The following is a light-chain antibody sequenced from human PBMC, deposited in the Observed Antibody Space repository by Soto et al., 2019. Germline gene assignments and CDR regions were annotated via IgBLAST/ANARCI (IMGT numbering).Light chain of an antibody. CDR2: DVS. CDR1: SSDVGGYKY. CDR3: SSYTRSSTLVV. Sequence: QSALTQPASVSGSPGQSITISCTGTSSDVGGYKYVSWYQQHPGKAPKLMIYDVSNRPSGVSNRFSGSKSGNTASLTISGLQAEDDADYYCSSYTRSSTLVVFGGGTQLAVL. V-gene: IGLV2-14*01. J-gene: IGLJ2*01.